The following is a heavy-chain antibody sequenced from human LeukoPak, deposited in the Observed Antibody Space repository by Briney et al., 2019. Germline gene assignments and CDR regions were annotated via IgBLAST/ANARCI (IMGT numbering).Heavy chain of an antibody. CDR2: IIPILGIA. CDR1: GGTFSSYA. J-gene: IGHJ3*02. D-gene: IGHD6-19*01. V-gene: IGHV1-69*04. CDR3: ARDKSSGWLGDAFDI. Sequence: SVKVSCKASGGTFSSYAISWVRQAPGQGLEWMGRIIPILGIASYAQKFQGRVTITADKSTSTAYMELSSLRSEDTAVYYCARDKSSGWLGDAFDIWGQGTMVTVSS.